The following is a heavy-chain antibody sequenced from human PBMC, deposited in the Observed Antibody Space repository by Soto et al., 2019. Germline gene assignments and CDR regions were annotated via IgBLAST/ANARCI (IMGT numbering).Heavy chain of an antibody. V-gene: IGHV3-9*01. CDR3: AKASFIVVVVAAAFDI. J-gene: IGHJ3*02. D-gene: IGHD2-15*01. Sequence: EVQLVESGGGLVQPGRSLRLSCAASGFTFDDYAMHWVRQAPGKGLEWVSGISWNSGSIGYADSVKGRFTISRDNAKNSLYLQMNSLRAEDTALYYCAKASFIVVVVAAAFDIWGQGTMVTVSS. CDR2: ISWNSGSI. CDR1: GFTFDDYA.